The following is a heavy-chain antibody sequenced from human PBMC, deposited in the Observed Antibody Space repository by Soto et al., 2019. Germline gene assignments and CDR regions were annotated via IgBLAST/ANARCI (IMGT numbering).Heavy chain of an antibody. V-gene: IGHV3-13*01. J-gene: IGHJ2*01. D-gene: IGHD5-12*01. CDR1: GFTFSNYD. Sequence: PGGSLRLSCAASGFTFSNYDMHWVRQTTGKGLEWVSAIDIAGATYYPDSVKGRFTISREKAKNSLYLQMNSLRAEDTAVYYCAREERWLQSRSLDLWGRGNLVTVS. CDR3: AREERWLQSRSLDL. CDR2: IDIAGAT.